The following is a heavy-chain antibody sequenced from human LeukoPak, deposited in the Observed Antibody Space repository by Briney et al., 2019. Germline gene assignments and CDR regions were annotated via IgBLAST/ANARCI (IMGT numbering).Heavy chain of an antibody. Sequence: PGGSLRLSCAASGFTFRSYSMNWVRQAPGKGLEWVSYISSGTSTIYYADSVKGRFTISRDNAKNSLYLQMNSLRDEDTAVYYCARVSGGHYGSGSYTAEGVWGQGTTVTVSS. V-gene: IGHV3-48*02. J-gene: IGHJ6*02. D-gene: IGHD3-10*01. CDR1: GFTFRSYS. CDR2: ISSGTSTI. CDR3: ARVSGGHYGSGSYTAEGV.